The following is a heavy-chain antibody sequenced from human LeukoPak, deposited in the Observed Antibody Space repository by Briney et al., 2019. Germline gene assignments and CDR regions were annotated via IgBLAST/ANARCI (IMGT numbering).Heavy chain of an antibody. D-gene: IGHD6-6*01. V-gene: IGHV4-38-2*02. Sequence: SETLSLTCTVSGYSISSVYYWSWIRQPPGEGLEWIGEINHSGSTNYNPSLKSRVTISIDTSKSQFSLKLSSVTAADTAVYYCARRYSSSSLYSYYSMDVWGKGTTVTVSS. CDR2: INHSGST. J-gene: IGHJ6*03. CDR1: GYSISSVYY. CDR3: ARRYSSSSLYSYYSMDV.